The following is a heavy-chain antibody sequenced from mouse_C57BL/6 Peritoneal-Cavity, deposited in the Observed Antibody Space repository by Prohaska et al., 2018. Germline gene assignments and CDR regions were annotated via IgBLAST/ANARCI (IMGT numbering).Heavy chain of an antibody. J-gene: IGHJ3*01. V-gene: IGHV6-3*01. CDR2: IRLKSDNYAT. Sequence: GRQSPEKGLEWVAQIRLKSDNYATQYAEFVKGKFNISRDDSKSSVYLQMDNLRAEDTGIYYCTDLTGPLDFWGQGTLVTVSA. D-gene: IGHD4-1*01. CDR3: TDLTGPLDF.